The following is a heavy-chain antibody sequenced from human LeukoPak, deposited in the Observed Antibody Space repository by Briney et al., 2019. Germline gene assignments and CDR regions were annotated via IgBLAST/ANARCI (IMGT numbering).Heavy chain of an antibody. V-gene: IGHV4-31*03. D-gene: IGHD5-24*01. CDR1: GGSISSGGYY. Sequence: SETLSLTCTVSGGSISSGGYYWSWIRQHPGKGLEWIGYIYYSGSTYYNPSLKSRVTISVDTSKNQFSLKLSSVTAADTAVYYCARSSRDGYNDYWGQGTLVTVSS. CDR3: ARSSRDGYNDY. J-gene: IGHJ4*02. CDR2: IYYSGST.